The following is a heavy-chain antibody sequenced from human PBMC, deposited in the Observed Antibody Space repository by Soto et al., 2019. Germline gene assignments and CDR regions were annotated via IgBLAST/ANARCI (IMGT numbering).Heavy chain of an antibody. V-gene: IGHV3-23*01. J-gene: IGHJ3*02. D-gene: IGHD2-15*01. CDR2: MSGSGGST. CDR3: AKPTLPGPTAFDI. Sequence: GGSVRLSCAASGCTFTTYAMTWVRQAPGKGLEWVSAMSGSGGSTSYADSVKGRFSISRDNAKNTVYLQMNSLRAEDPAVYYCAKPTLPGPTAFDIWGQGTIVTVSS. CDR1: GCTFTTYA.